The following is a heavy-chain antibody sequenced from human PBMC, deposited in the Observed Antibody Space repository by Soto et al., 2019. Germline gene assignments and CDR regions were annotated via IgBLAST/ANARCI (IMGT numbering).Heavy chain of an antibody. Sequence: ASVKVSCKASGYTFTSYGISWVRQAPGQGLEWMGWISAYNGNTNYAQKLQGRVTMTTETXXSXXXMXLXXPRXAXTAVYYCARDRVWNYDILTGYYTYYHYGMDVWGQ. V-gene: IGHV1-18*01. J-gene: IGHJ6*02. CDR1: GYTFTSYG. D-gene: IGHD3-9*01. CDR2: ISAYNGNT. CDR3: ARDRVWNYDILTGYYTYYHYGMDV.